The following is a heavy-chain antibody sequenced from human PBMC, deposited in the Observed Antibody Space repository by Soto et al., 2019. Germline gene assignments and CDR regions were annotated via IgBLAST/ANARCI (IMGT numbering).Heavy chain of an antibody. CDR3: ARDRRLITMVRGVSLWFDP. V-gene: IGHV3-21*01. D-gene: IGHD3-10*01. Sequence: PGGSLRLSCAASGFTFSSYSMNWVRQAPGKGLEWVSSISSSSSYIYYADSVKGRFTISRDNAKNSLYLQMNSLRAEDTAVYYCARDRRLITMVRGVSLWFDPWGQGTLVTVSS. J-gene: IGHJ5*02. CDR1: GFTFSSYS. CDR2: ISSSSSYI.